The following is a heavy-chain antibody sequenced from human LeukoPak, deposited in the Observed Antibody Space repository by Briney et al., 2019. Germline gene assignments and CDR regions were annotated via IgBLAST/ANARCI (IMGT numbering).Heavy chain of an antibody. CDR1: GGSFSGSH. D-gene: IGHD6-19*01. CDR2: INHSGRT. CDR3: ARDSGVSGWYGSFDY. V-gene: IGHV4-34*01. J-gene: IGHJ4*02. Sequence: SETLSLTCVVSGGSFSGSHWSWIRQPPGKGLEWIGEINHSGRTDYNPSLKNRVTISVDTSENRFSLNLNSVTAADSAVYYCARDSGVSGWYGSFDYWGQGTLVTVSS.